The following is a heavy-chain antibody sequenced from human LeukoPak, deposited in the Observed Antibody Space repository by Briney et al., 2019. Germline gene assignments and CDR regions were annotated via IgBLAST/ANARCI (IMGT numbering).Heavy chain of an antibody. V-gene: IGHV3-21*01. CDR3: ARESGSGEFDY. Sequence: GGSLRLSCAASRFTFSSYKVNWVRQAPGKGLEWVSSISSSSSSIYYADSVKGRFTISRDNARNSLYLQMNSLRAEDTAVYYCARESGSGEFDYWGQGTLVTVSS. J-gene: IGHJ4*02. CDR2: ISSSSSSI. D-gene: IGHD6-19*01. CDR1: RFTFSSYK.